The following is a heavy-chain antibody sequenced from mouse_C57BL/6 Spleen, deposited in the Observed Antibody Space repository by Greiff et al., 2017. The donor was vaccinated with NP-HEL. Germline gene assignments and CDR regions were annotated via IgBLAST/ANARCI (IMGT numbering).Heavy chain of an antibody. CDR3: TRITTVVDYYFDY. CDR1: GFTFSDAW. J-gene: IGHJ2*01. CDR2: IRNKANNHAT. V-gene: IGHV6-6*01. D-gene: IGHD1-1*01. Sequence: EVQGVESGGGLVQPGGSMKLSCAASGFTFSDAWMDWVRQSPEKGLEWVAEIRNKANNHATYYAESVKGRFTISRDDSKSSVYLQMNSLRAEDTGIYYCTRITTVVDYYFDYWGQGTTLTVSS.